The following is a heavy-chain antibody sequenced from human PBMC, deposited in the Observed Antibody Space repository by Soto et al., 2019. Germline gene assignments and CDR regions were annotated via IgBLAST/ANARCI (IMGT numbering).Heavy chain of an antibody. J-gene: IGHJ4*02. CDR3: VSVDLVTRLFDS. CDR1: GYTFTAHY. Sequence: QVQLVQSGAEVKKPGASVKVSCKASGYTFTAHYIHWVRQAPGQGLEWMGWINSNSGDTNSAQKFQGRISLTRDTAVSTVYMELNRLRSDDTAVYYCVSVDLVTRLFDSWGQGTLVTVSS. V-gene: IGHV1-2*02. CDR2: INSNSGDT. D-gene: IGHD5-12*01.